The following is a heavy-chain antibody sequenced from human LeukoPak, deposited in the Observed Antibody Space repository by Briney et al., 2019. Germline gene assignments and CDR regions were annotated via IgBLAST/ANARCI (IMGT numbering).Heavy chain of an antibody. CDR3: AREGYPDAFDI. V-gene: IGHV4-38-2*02. D-gene: IGHD5-12*01. CDR1: GGSFSGYY. Sequence: SETLSLTCAVCGGSFSGYYWSWIRQPPGKGLEWIGSIYHSGSTYYNPSLKSRVTISVDTSKNQFSLKLSSVTAADTAVYYCAREGYPDAFDIWGQGTMVTVSS. J-gene: IGHJ3*02. CDR2: IYHSGST.